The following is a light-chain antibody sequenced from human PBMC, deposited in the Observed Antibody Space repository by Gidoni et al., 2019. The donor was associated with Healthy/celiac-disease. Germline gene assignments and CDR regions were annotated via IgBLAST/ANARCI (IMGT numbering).Light chain of an antibody. CDR3: AAWDDSLSGLV. CDR1: SSNIGSNY. Sequence: GQRVTISCSGSSSNIGSNYVYWYQQLPGTAPKLLIYRNNQRPSGVPDRFFGSKSGTSASLAISGLRSEDEADYYCAAWDDSLSGLVFGGGTKLTVL. V-gene: IGLV1-47*01. J-gene: IGLJ3*02. CDR2: RNN.